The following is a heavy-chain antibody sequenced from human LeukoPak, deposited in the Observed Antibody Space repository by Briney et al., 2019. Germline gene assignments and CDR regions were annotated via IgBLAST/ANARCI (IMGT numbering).Heavy chain of an antibody. J-gene: IGHJ4*02. Sequence: SETLSLTCTVSGGSVSSYYWSWIRQPPGKGLEWIGYIYYSGSTNYDPSLKSRVTISVDTSKNQFSLKLSSVTAADTAVYYCARNGDYYEKSGYYYLFDFWGQGTLVTVSS. V-gene: IGHV4-59*02. CDR3: ARNGDYYEKSGYYYLFDF. D-gene: IGHD3-22*01. CDR1: GGSVSSYY. CDR2: IYYSGST.